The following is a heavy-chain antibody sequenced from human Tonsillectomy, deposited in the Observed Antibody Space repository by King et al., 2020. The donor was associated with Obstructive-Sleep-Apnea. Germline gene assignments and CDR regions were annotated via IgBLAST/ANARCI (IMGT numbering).Heavy chain of an antibody. CDR2: IYYSGST. D-gene: IGHD6-19*01. CDR3: ARHKVVGSGWYRDYYGMDV. Sequence: VQLQESGPGLVKPSETLSLTCTVSGGSISSYYWSWIRQPPGKGLEWIGYIYYSGSTNYNPSLKSRVTISVDTSKNQFSLKLSSVTAADTAVYYCARHKVVGSGWYRDYYGMDVWGQGTTVTVSS. J-gene: IGHJ6*02. V-gene: IGHV4-59*08. CDR1: GGSISSYY.